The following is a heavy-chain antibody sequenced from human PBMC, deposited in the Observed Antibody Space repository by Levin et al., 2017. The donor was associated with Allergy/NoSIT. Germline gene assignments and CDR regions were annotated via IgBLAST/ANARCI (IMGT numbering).Heavy chain of an antibody. Sequence: ASVKVSCRASGYTFIGYYMHWVRQAPGQGLEWMGWINPNSGGTNYAQKFQGRVTMTRDTSITTAYMDLSRLKSDDPAVYYFARGGPTTEPGRSIDYWGQGTLVTVSS. D-gene: IGHD1-1*01. J-gene: IGHJ4*02. CDR3: ARGGPTTEPGRSIDY. V-gene: IGHV1-2*02. CDR2: INPNSGGT. CDR1: GYTFIGYY.